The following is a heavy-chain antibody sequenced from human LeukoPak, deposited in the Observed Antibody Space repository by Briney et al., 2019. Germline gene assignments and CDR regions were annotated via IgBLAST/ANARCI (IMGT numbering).Heavy chain of an antibody. Sequence: SETLSLTCTVSGGSISSGSYYWSWIRQPAGKGLEWIGRIYTSGSTNYNPSLKSRVTISVDTSKNQFSRKLSSVTAADTAVYYWARAGYSSGWYGFDYWGQGTLVTVSS. CDR3: ARAGYSSGWYGFDY. D-gene: IGHD6-19*01. J-gene: IGHJ4*02. CDR1: GGSISSGSYY. V-gene: IGHV4-61*02. CDR2: IYTSGST.